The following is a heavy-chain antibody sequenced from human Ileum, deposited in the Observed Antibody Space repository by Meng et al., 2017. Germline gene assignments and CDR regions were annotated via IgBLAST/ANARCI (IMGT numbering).Heavy chain of an antibody. D-gene: IGHD3-10*01. J-gene: IGHJ4*02. V-gene: IGHV4-61*01. CDR1: GGCVSSASYD. Sequence: SGTGPGKTAATLARTCNVSGGCVSSASYDWSWIRKPPGKGLEWIGLIHYSGSRNYNPSLKRRVTMSVDTSKNQVSLRLTSVTAADTAVYYCARFYGSGTFEVHDYWGQGTLVTVSS. CDR3: ARFYGSGTFEVHDY. CDR2: IHYSGSR.